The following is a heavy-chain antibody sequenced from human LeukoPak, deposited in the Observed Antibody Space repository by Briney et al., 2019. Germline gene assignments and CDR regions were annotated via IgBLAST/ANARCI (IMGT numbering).Heavy chain of an antibody. J-gene: IGHJ4*02. CDR2: ISHGGIT. CDR3: ARGGVDYGGVGGYFDY. D-gene: IGHD4-23*01. V-gene: IGHV4-34*01. Sequence: SETLSLTCAVYGGSFSGYYWSWIRQPPAKGLEWIGEISHGGITHYNPSLKSRVTISVDTSKNQFSLKLSSVTAADTAVYYCARGGVDYGGVGGYFDYWGQGILVTVSS. CDR1: GGSFSGYY.